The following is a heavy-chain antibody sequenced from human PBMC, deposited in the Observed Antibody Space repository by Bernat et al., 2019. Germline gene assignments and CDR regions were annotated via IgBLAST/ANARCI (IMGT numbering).Heavy chain of an antibody. CDR2: ISYDGSNK. CDR3: ARGLKNSCGWCSYFDS. V-gene: IGHV3-30*03. J-gene: IGHJ4*02. CDR1: GFTFSSYG. D-gene: IGHD6-19*01. Sequence: QVQLVESGGGVVQPGRSLRLSCAASGFTFSSYGMHWVRQAPGKGLEWVAVISYDGSNKYYADSVKGRFTISRDNAKNSLYLQMNSLRAEDTAVYYCARGLKNSCGWCSYFDSWGQGTLVTVSS.